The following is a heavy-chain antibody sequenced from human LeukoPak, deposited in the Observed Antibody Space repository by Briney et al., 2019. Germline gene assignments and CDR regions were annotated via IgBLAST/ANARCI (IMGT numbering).Heavy chain of an antibody. CDR2: ISAYNGNT. CDR1: GYTFTSYG. CDR3: AREGYYGSGSRHYYYMDV. V-gene: IGHV1-18*01. J-gene: IGHJ6*03. Sequence: ASVKVSCKASGYTFTSYGISWVRQAPGQGLEGMGWISAYNGNTNYAQKLQGRVTMTTDTSTSTAYMELRSLRSDDTAVYYCAREGYYGSGSRHYYYMDVWGKGTMVTVSS. D-gene: IGHD3-10*01.